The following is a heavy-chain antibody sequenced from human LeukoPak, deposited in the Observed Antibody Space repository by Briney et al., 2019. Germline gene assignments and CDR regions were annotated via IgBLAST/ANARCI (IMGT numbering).Heavy chain of an antibody. V-gene: IGHV4-34*01. J-gene: IGHJ4*02. Sequence: PSETLSLTCTVYGASFSVDYWSWNRQSPGKGLEWIGEITHSGNTNYNPSFKSRVSMSVDTSKNQFSLRLSSVTAADTAIYYCARETSTVASYYFQYWGQGTLVTVSS. CDR3: ARETSTVASYYFQY. D-gene: IGHD2-15*01. CDR1: GASFSVDY. CDR2: ITHSGNT.